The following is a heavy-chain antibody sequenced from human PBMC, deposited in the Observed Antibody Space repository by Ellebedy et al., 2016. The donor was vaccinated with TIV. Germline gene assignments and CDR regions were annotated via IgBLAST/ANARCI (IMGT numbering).Heavy chain of an antibody. CDR1: GFTFSNYG. CDR3: SKAYGDFWDPVDY. J-gene: IGHJ4*02. V-gene: IGHV3-30*02. Sequence: PGGSLRLSCAASGFTFSNYGMHWVRQAPGKGLEWVAFIRYDGSFKYYEDSVKGRFTISRDNSKNTLDLQMKSLRAEDTAVWFGSKAYGDFWDPVDYWGQGTLVTVSS. CDR2: IRYDGSFK. D-gene: IGHD4-17*01.